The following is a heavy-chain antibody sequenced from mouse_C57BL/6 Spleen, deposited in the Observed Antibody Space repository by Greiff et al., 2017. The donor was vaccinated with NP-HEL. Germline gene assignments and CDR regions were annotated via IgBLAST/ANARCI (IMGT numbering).Heavy chain of an antibody. CDR2: ISSGSSTI. CDR1: GFTFSDYG. V-gene: IGHV5-17*01. J-gene: IGHJ4*01. D-gene: IGHD1-1*01. Sequence: EVQLMESGGGLVKPGGSLKLSCAASGFTFSDYGMHWVRQAPEKGLEWVAYISSGSSTIYYADTVKGRFTISRDNAKNTLFLQMTSLRSEDTAMYYCASTVVATDYAMDYWGQGTSVTVSS. CDR3: ASTVVATDYAMDY.